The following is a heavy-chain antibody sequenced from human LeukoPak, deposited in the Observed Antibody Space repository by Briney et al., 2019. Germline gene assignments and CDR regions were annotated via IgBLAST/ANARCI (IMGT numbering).Heavy chain of an antibody. J-gene: IGHJ4*02. D-gene: IGHD4-11*01. CDR3: ARPSAATVTTEGDY. CDR1: GYSFSRYW. Sequence: GESLKISCKASGYSFSRYWIGWVRQMPGKGLEWMGMTYPGDSETRYNPSFQGQVTISADRSITTAYLQWSSLKASDTAIYYCARPSAATVTTEGDYWGQGTPVTVSS. CDR2: TYPGDSET. V-gene: IGHV5-51*01.